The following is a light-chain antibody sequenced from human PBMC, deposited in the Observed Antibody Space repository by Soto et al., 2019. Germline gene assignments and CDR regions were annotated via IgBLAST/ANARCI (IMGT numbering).Light chain of an antibody. CDR3: LQYHNLLT. Sequence: EIVLTQSPATLSLSPGDRAILSCRASQSISSALAWYQQKPGQAPRLLIYDASDRATGIPARFSGSRSGTDFTLTISSLEPEDFAVYYCLQYHNLLTFGGGTKVAIK. CDR2: DAS. CDR1: QSISSA. V-gene: IGKV3-11*01. J-gene: IGKJ4*01.